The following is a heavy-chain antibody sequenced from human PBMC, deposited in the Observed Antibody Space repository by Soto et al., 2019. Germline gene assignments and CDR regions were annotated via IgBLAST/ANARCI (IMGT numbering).Heavy chain of an antibody. V-gene: IGHV3-53*01. CDR3: ARDPSYYGSRSYYYFDH. Sequence: GGSLRLSCAASGFTVSSNYMSWVRQAPGKGLEWVSVIYSGGRTYYADSVKGRFTISRDNSKNSLSLQMNSLRAEDTAVYYCARDPSYYGSRSYYYFDHWRQETPVTISS. J-gene: IGHJ4*02. CDR1: GFTVSSNY. CDR2: IYSGGRT. D-gene: IGHD3-10*01.